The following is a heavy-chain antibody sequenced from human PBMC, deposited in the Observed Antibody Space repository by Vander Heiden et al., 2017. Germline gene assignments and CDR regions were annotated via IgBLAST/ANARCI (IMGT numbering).Heavy chain of an antibody. J-gene: IGHJ6*02. Sequence: EVQLVESGGGLVQPGRSLRLSCSASGFTFGDYAMSWFRQAPGKGLEWVGFIRSKAYGGTSEYAASVKGRFTISRDDSKSIAYLQLKNLKTEDTAVYFCTRDPINYYGMDVWGQGTTVTVSS. CDR2: IRSKAYGGTS. CDR3: TRDPINYYGMDV. V-gene: IGHV3-49*03. CDR1: GFTFGDYA.